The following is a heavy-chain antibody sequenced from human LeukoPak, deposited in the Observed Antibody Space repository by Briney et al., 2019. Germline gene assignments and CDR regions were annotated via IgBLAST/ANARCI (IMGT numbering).Heavy chain of an antibody. CDR1: GFTFSSYW. CDR3: ARLIHTYYDFWSGYYDATPKNWSDP. V-gene: IGHV3-7*01. Sequence: GGSLRLSCAASGFTFSSYWMSWVRQVPGKGLEWVANIKQDGSEKYYVDSVKGRFTISRDNAKNSLYLQMNSLRAEDTAVYYCARLIHTYYDFWSGYYDATPKNWSDPWGQGTLVTVSS. CDR2: IKQDGSEK. J-gene: IGHJ5*02. D-gene: IGHD3-3*01.